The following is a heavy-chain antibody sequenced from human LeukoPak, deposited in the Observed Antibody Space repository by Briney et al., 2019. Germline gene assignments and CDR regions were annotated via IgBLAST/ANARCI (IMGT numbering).Heavy chain of an antibody. J-gene: IGHJ5*01. Sequence: GRSRRLSCVASGFTFSRFGMHWVRQAPGKGPEWVSLISSDATNKYYADSVKGRFTISRDNSRNTLYLQMNSLRAEDTAVYYCAKLGQIRHFDFVNWFDSWGQGTLVIVSS. CDR1: GFTFSRFG. CDR3: AKLGQIRHFDFVNWFDS. CDR2: ISSDATNK. V-gene: IGHV3-30*18. D-gene: IGHD3-9*01.